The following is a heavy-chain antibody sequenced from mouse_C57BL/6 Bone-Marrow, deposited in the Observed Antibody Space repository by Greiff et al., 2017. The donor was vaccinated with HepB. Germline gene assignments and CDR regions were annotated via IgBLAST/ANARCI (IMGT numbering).Heavy chain of an antibody. CDR2: INYDGSST. CDR3: AREGDHYYSYWYFDV. CDR1: GFTFSDYY. Sequence: EVQLVESEGGLVQPGSSMKLSCTASGFTFSDYYMAWVRQVPEKGLEWVANINYDGSSTYYLDSLKSRFIISRDNAKNILYLQMSSLKSEDTATYYWAREGDHYYSYWYFDVWGTGTTVTVSS. J-gene: IGHJ1*03. V-gene: IGHV5-16*01. D-gene: IGHD1-2*01.